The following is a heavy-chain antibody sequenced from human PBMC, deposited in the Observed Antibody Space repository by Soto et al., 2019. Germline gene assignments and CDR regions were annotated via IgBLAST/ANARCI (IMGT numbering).Heavy chain of an antibody. CDR1: GGTFSSYA. J-gene: IGHJ4*02. CDR2: IIPIFGTT. CDR3: ARGSSSWPYFAY. D-gene: IGHD6-13*01. V-gene: IGHV1-69*14. Sequence: QVQLVQSGAEVKKPGSSVKVSCKASGGTFSSYAISWVRQAPGQGLEWMGRIIPIFGTTNYAQRFQGRVTITAATSTTADYLALSSLRCEDTAVYFWARGSSSWPYFAYWGQGTLVPVSS.